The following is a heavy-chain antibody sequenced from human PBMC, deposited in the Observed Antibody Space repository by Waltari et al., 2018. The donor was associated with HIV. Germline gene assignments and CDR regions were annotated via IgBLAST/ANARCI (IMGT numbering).Heavy chain of an antibody. CDR1: GGSISSSSYY. CDR2: IYYSGST. D-gene: IGHD6-13*01. V-gene: IGHV4-39*07. Sequence: QLQLQESGPGLVKPSETLSLTCTVSGGSISSSSYYWGWIRQPPGKGLEWIGSIYYSGSTYYNPSLKSRVTISVDTSKNQFSLKLSSVTAADTAVYYCARTKSGYSSSWYASWGQGTLVTVSS. J-gene: IGHJ4*02. CDR3: ARTKSGYSSSWYAS.